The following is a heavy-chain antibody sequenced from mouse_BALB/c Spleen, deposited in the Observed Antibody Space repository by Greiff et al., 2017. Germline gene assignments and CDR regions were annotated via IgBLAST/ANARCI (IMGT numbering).Heavy chain of an antibody. CDR3: AKWLREGYFDY. CDR2: INPDSSTI. J-gene: IGHJ2*01. D-gene: IGHD2-2*01. Sequence: EVQVVESGGGLVQPGGSLKLSCAASGFDFSRYWMSWVRQAPGKGLEWIGEINPDSSTINYTPSLKDKFIISRDNAKNTLYLQMSKVRSEDTALYYGAKWLREGYFDYWGQGTTLTVSS. V-gene: IGHV4-1*02. CDR1: GFDFSRYW.